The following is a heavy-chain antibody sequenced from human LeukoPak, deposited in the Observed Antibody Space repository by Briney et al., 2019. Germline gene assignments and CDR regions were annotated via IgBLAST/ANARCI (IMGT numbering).Heavy chain of an antibody. CDR1: GFIFSSHA. D-gene: IGHD3-10*01. V-gene: IGHV3-23*01. Sequence: GGSLRLSCAASGFIFSSHAMSWVRHAPGKGLEWVSATSGSGSSIYYADSVKGRFIISRDNAKSTLYLQMNSLRADDTGVYYCAREGAYDSGTYGAGDYWGQGTLVTVSS. CDR3: AREGAYDSGTYGAGDY. CDR2: TSGSGSSI. J-gene: IGHJ4*02.